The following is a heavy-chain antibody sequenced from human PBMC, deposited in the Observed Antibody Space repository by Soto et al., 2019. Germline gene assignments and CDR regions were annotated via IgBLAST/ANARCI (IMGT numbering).Heavy chain of an antibody. J-gene: IGHJ3*01. CDR2: IGGRGNSA. CDR3: VREGRGSFDF. D-gene: IGHD5-12*01. CDR1: GFIFTNYA. Sequence: PGGSLRLSCAASGFIFTNYAMNWVRQAPGKGLEWVSVIGGRGNSAYYADSVQGRFTISRDNSKNTLSLQMSSLTADDTAIYYCVREGRGSFDFWGRGTTVTVSS. V-gene: IGHV3-23*01.